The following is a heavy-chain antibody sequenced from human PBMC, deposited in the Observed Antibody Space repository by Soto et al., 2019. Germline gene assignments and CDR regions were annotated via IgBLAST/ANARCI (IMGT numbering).Heavy chain of an antibody. CDR1: GFSFRTFG. D-gene: IGHD3-9*01. CDR3: AKDRLGLRSCDWSLCCV. Sequence: QVQLVESGGGVVQPGRSLSLSCAASGFSFRTFGMHWVRQAPGKGLEWVAVISYDGSNEFYADSVKGRFTISRDNSKNTVYLQMNSLRADDTAVYYCAKDRLGLRSCDWSLCCVWGQGTMVTVSS. CDR2: ISYDGSNE. V-gene: IGHV3-30*18. J-gene: IGHJ3*01.